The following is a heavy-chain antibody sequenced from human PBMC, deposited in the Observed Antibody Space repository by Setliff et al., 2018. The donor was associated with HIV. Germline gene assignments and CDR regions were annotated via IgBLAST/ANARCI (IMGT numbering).Heavy chain of an antibody. V-gene: IGHV1-2*02. J-gene: IGHJ4*02. D-gene: IGHD3-22*01. CDR2: INANSGGT. CDR3: ARDPPYSSGTLFGY. CDR1: GYTFTDYY. Sequence: ASVKVSCKASGYTFTDYYIHWVRQAPGKGLEWRGWINANSGGTNYAQKFQGRVTITRDTSISTAYMDLSRLRSDDPAVYYCARDPPYSSGTLFGYWGQGTLVTVSS.